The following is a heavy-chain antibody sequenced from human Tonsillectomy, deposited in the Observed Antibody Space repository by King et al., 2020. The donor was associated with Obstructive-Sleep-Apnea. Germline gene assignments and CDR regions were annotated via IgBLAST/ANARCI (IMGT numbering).Heavy chain of an antibody. Sequence: VQLVESGGGLVQPGGSLRLSCAASGFTFSSYSMKWVRQAPGKGLEWVSYISSSSSTIYYADSVKGRFTISRDNAKNSLYLQMNSLIAEDTAVYYCASGVALYYGMDVWGQGTTVTVSS. CDR3: ASGVALYYGMDV. CDR1: GFTFSSYS. D-gene: IGHD3-3*01. CDR2: ISSSSSTI. J-gene: IGHJ6*02. V-gene: IGHV3-48*04.